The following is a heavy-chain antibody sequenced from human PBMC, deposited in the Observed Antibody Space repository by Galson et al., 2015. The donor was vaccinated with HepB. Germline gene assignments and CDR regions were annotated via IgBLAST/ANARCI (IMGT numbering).Heavy chain of an antibody. Sequence: SLRLSCAASGFSFSSYSMSWVRQAPGKGLEWVSSISSSSNYIYYADSVKGRFTISRDNAKNSLYLQMDSLRAEDTAVYYCARVRGNSGWYYFEYWGQGTLVTVSS. V-gene: IGHV3-21*01. J-gene: IGHJ4*02. D-gene: IGHD6-19*01. CDR2: ISSSSNYI. CDR1: GFSFSSYS. CDR3: ARVRGNSGWYYFEY.